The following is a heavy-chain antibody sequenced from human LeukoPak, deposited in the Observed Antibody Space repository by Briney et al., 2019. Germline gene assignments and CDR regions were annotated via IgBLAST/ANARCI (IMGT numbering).Heavy chain of an antibody. Sequence: GGSLRLSCAASGFTFSDYWMNWVRQPPGKGLEWVANIKQDGSEKHYVDSVKGRFTISRDNAKNSLYLQMNSLRAEDTAVYYCARDEPDYWGQRTLVTVSS. V-gene: IGHV3-7*01. J-gene: IGHJ4*02. CDR1: GFTFSDYW. CDR2: IKQDGSEK. CDR3: ARDEPDY.